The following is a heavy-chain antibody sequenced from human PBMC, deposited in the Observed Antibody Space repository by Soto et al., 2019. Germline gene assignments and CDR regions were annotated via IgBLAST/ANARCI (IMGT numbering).Heavy chain of an antibody. Sequence: QVQVVESGGGVVQPGRSLRLSCATSGFTFSNYGMHWVRQAPGKGLEWVAVIWHDGKNKYYADSVKGRFTISRDNSKNPLFLQVDSLRAEYTDVYHCARDPVNDAAIDYWGQGTLVTVSS. CDR2: IWHDGKNK. J-gene: IGHJ4*02. V-gene: IGHV3-33*01. CDR1: GFTFSNYG. CDR3: ARDPVNDAAIDY. D-gene: IGHD1-1*01.